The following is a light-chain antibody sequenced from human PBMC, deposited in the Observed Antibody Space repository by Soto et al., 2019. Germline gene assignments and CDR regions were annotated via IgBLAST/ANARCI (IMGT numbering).Light chain of an antibody. V-gene: IGKV1-9*01. CDR1: QGISSY. CDR2: AAS. CDR3: QQLNGWT. Sequence: DIQLTQSPSFLSASVGDRVTITCRASQGISSYLAWYQQKPGKAPKLLIYAASTLQSGVPSRFSGSGSGTEFTLTISSLQPEDFATYYGQQLNGWTFGQGTKVEIK. J-gene: IGKJ1*01.